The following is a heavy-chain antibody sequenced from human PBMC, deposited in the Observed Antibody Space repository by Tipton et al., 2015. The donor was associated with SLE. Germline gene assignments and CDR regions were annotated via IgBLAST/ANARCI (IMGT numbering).Heavy chain of an antibody. CDR1: GGSISSYY. Sequence: TLSLTCTVSGGSISSYYWSWIRLPPGKGLEWIGCIYYSGNTNYNPSLKSRVTISVDTSKNQSSLNLSSVTAADTAVYYCARDLSGAHYDLWGRGTLVTVSS. J-gene: IGHJ2*01. CDR2: IYYSGNT. CDR3: ARDLSGAHYDL. D-gene: IGHD3-3*01. V-gene: IGHV4-59*01.